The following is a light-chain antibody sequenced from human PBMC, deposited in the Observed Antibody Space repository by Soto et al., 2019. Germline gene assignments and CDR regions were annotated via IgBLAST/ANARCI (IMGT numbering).Light chain of an antibody. CDR3: SSDAGNNNVV. Sequence: QSALTQPPSASGSPGQSVTISCTGTSSDVGGYNYVSWYQQHPGKAPQLMISEVSKRPSGVPDRFSGSKSGYTAFLTVGVLHAEEEADYYCSSDAGNNNVVFGGGTKLTVL. CDR1: SSDVGGYNY. V-gene: IGLV2-8*01. CDR2: EVS. J-gene: IGLJ2*01.